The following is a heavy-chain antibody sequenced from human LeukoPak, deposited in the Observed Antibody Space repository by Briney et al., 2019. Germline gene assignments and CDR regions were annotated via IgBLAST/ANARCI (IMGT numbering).Heavy chain of an antibody. CDR2: INPNDGDT. CDR1: GYTFTDYY. V-gene: IGHV1-2*02. J-gene: IGHJ4*02. CDR3: ARANFLYCSSTTCLFDY. Sequence: ASVKVSCKASGYTFTDYYIHWVRQAPGQGFEWMGWINPNDGDTNYAQKFQGRVTMTRDTSISTAHVEVSRLRSDDTAVYYCARANFLYCSSTTCLFDYWGQGTLVTVSS. D-gene: IGHD2-2*01.